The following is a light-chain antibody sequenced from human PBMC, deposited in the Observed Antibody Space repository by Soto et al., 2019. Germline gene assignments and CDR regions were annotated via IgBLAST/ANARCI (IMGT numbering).Light chain of an antibody. J-gene: IGKJ3*01. CDR2: AAS. CDR3: QQYYSYTGT. CDR1: QGISSY. V-gene: IGKV1-8*01. Sequence: AIRMTQSPSSLSASTGDRVTITCRASQGISSYFAWYQQKPGKAPKLLIYAASTLQSGVPSRFSGSGSGTDFTLTISSLQSEDFATYSCQQYYSYTGTFGPGTKVDIK.